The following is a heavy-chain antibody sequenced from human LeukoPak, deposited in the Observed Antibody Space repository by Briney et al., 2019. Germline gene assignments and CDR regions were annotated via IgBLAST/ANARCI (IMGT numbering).Heavy chain of an antibody. V-gene: IGHV1-2*02. J-gene: IGHJ4*02. Sequence: ASVKVSCKASGYTFTGYDMHWVRQAPGQGLEWMGWINPNSGGTNYAQKFQGRVTMTRDTSISTAYMELSRLRSDDTDVYYCARDLALTGSEWGQGTLVTVSS. D-gene: IGHD3-9*01. CDR2: INPNSGGT. CDR3: ARDLALTGSE. CDR1: GYTFTGYD.